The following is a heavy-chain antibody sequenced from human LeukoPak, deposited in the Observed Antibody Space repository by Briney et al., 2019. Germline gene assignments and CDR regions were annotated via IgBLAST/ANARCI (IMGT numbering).Heavy chain of an antibody. Sequence: GGSLRLSCAASGFIFNSYAMHWVRQAPGKGLEWVATIKQDGSEKFYVDSVKGRFTISRVNAMNSLDLQMNSLRVEDTAVYYCVSVREASGTQWRAFDIWGQGTRVTVSS. D-gene: IGHD3-10*01. CDR1: GFIFNSYA. V-gene: IGHV3-7*01. CDR2: IKQDGSEK. CDR3: VSVREASGTQWRAFDI. J-gene: IGHJ3*02.